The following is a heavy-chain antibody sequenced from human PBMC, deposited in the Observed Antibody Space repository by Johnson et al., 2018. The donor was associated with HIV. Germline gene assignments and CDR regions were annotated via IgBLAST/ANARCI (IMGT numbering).Heavy chain of an antibody. CDR3: AREYSSGYPDAFDI. CDR1: GFTFSSYA. CDR2: INWNGGST. D-gene: IGHD3-22*01. V-gene: IGHV3-20*04. J-gene: IGHJ3*02. Sequence: VQLVESGGGLVQPGGSLRLSCAASGFTFSSYAMSWVRQAPGKGLEWVSGINWNGGSTGYADSVKGRFTISRDNAKNSLYLQMNSLRAEDTAVYYCAREYSSGYPDAFDIWGQGTMVTVSS.